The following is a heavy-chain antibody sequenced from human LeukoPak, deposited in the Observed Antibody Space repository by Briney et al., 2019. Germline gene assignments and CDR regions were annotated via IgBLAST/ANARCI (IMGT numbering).Heavy chain of an antibody. CDR1: GFTFSSYV. CDR2: ISSGGST. CDR3: ASSRRTYWYFDL. V-gene: IGHV3-23*01. J-gene: IGHJ2*01. Sequence: GGSLRLSCAASGFTFSSYVMNWVRQAPGKGLEWVEGISSGGSTYYADSAKGRFTISSDSSKNTLYLQMNSLRAEDTAVYYCASSRRTYWYFDLWGRGTLVTVS.